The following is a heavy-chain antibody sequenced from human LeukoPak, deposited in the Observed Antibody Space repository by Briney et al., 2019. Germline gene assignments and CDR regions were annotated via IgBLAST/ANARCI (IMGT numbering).Heavy chain of an antibody. CDR2: INHSGST. V-gene: IGHV4-34*01. D-gene: IGHD6-19*01. Sequence: SETLSLTCAVYGGSFSGDYWSWIRQPPGKGLEWIGEINHSGSTNYNPSLKSRVTISVDTSKNQFSLKLSSVTAADTAVYYCARNSLFPRIAVAGLDYWGQGTLVTVSS. CDR3: ARNSLFPRIAVAGLDY. CDR1: GGSFSGDY. J-gene: IGHJ4*02.